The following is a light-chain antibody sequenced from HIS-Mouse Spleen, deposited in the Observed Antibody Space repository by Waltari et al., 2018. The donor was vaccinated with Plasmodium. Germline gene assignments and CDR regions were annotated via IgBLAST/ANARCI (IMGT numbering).Light chain of an antibody. CDR1: KLGDKY. CDR2: QDS. V-gene: IGLV3-1*01. CDR3: QAWDSSVV. Sequence: SYELTQPPSVSVSPGQTASITCSGDKLGDKYACWYQQKPGQSPGLGIYQDSKRPPGITERFSGSNSGNTATLTISGTQAMDEADYYCQAWDSSVVFGGGTKLTVL. J-gene: IGLJ2*01.